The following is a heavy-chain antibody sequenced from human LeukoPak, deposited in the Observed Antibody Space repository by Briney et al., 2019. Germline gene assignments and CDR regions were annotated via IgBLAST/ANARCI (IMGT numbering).Heavy chain of an antibody. J-gene: IGHJ4*02. Sequence: GRSLRLSCAASGFTFSSYGMHWVRHAPGKGLEWVSVISYDGSNKYYADSVKGRFTISRDNSKNTLYLQMNSLRAEDTAVYYCAKDHLDYDILTGLDYWGQGTLVTVSS. D-gene: IGHD3-9*01. CDR3: AKDHLDYDILTGLDY. CDR2: ISYDGSNK. CDR1: GFTFSSYG. V-gene: IGHV3-30*18.